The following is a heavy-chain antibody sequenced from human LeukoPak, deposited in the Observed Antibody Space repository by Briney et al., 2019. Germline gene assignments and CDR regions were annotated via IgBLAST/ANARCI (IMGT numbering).Heavy chain of an antibody. CDR1: GDSVSSNSAA. CDR2: TYYRSKWYN. CDR3: ARAEYYYGSGSYNWFDP. Sequence: SQTLSLTCAISGDSVSSNSAAWHWIRQSPSRGLEWLGRTYYRSKWYNHYAVSVKSRITINPDTSKHQFSLQLISVTPEDTAVYYCARAEYYYGSGSYNWFDPWGQGTLVTVSS. D-gene: IGHD3-10*01. V-gene: IGHV6-1*01. J-gene: IGHJ5*02.